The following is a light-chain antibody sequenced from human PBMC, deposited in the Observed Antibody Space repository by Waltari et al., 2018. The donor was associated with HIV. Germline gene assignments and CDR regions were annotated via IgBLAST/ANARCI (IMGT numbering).Light chain of an antibody. CDR1: SSKIGTNT. CDR2: INP. V-gene: IGLV1-44*01. CDR3: AAWDASLHVV. J-gene: IGLJ2*01. Sequence: QSVLTQPPSASGTLGQGVTISCFGSSSKIGTNTVNWYQHLPGAAPQLIIFINPPRPSGVPGRFSGSQSGTSAFLTITGLLPGDEATYYCAAWDASLHVVFGGGTQLTVL.